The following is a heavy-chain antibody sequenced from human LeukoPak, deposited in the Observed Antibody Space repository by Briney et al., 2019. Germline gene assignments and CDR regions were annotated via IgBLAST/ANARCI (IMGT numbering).Heavy chain of an antibody. J-gene: IGHJ4*02. CDR1: GFTFSSRDW. CDR3: ARQQWLDGAYYFDY. Sequence: GGSLRLSCVASGFTFSSRDWMTWVRQAPGKGLEWVANIKQDGSEKNYVDSVKGRFTISRDNAKNSLYLQMNSLRAEDTAVYYCARQQWLDGAYYFDYWGQGTLVTVSS. CDR2: IKQDGSEK. D-gene: IGHD6-19*01. V-gene: IGHV3-7*01.